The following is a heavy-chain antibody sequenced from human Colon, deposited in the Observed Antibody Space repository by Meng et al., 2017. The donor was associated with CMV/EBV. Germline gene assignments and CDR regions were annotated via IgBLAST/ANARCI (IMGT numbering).Heavy chain of an antibody. CDR3: ARSPLPAALNWFDP. Sequence: SVKVSCKTSGGPFNSNAISWVRQAPGQGLKWMGGIIPIFGTPKYAQKFQDRVTITADESTSTSYMELSGLTSDDTAVYFCARSPLPAALNWFDPWGQGTLVTVSS. V-gene: IGHV1-69*13. CDR1: GGPFNSNA. J-gene: IGHJ5*02. CDR2: IIPIFGTP. D-gene: IGHD2-2*01.